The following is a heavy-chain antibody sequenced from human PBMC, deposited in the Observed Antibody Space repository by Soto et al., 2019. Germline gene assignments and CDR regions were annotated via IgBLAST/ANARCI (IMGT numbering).Heavy chain of an antibody. CDR2: FCYTGST. V-gene: IGHV4-59*01. Sequence: PSETLSLTCTVSGGSISGRCWSWVGQSPGKGLEWIGYFCYTGSTNYNPSLKSRVTISVDRSKTQCSLKLTSVTAADTAVYYCAKSHYDSSGYYIIDHWGQGTLVTVSS. D-gene: IGHD3-22*01. J-gene: IGHJ5*02. CDR1: GGSISGRC. CDR3: AKSHYDSSGYYIIDH.